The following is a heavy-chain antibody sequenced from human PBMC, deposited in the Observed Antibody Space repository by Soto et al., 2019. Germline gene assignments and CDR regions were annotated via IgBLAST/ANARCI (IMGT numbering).Heavy chain of an antibody. V-gene: IGHV4-59*01. Sequence: QVQLQESGPGLVKPSETLSLNCTVSGGSISTYYWSWIRQPPGKGLEWIGYIYYSGSTNYNPSLKSRVTISVDSSKNQFSLRLNSVTAADMASYYCVRGRAQLRRGAFDMWGQGTMVTVSS. CDR2: IYYSGST. CDR3: VRGRAQLRRGAFDM. CDR1: GGSISTYY. J-gene: IGHJ3*02. D-gene: IGHD2-2*01.